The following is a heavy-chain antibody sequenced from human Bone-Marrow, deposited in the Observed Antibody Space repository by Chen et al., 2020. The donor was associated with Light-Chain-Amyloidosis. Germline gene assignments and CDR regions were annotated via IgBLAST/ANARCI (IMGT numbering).Heavy chain of an antibody. CDR2: IWYDGSNK. CDR3: ARDMYYYGSGSYYTGKYCYYYGMDV. V-gene: IGHV3-33*01. Sequence: QVQLVESGGGVVQPGRSLRLSCAASGFTFSSYGMHWVRQDPGKGLEWVAVIWYDGSNKYYADSVKGRFTISRDNSKNTLYLQMNSLRAEDTAVYYCARDMYYYGSGSYYTGKYCYYYGMDVWGQGTTVTVSS. CDR1: GFTFSSYG. J-gene: IGHJ6*02. D-gene: IGHD3-10*01.